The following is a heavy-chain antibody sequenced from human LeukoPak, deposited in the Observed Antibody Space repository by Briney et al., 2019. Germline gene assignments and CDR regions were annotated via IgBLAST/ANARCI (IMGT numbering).Heavy chain of an antibody. CDR2: ISSSGGTI. V-gene: IGHV3-48*03. CDR1: EFTFSSYE. D-gene: IGHD4-23*01. J-gene: IGHJ4*02. Sequence: GGSLRLSCAASEFTFSSYEMNWVRQAPGKGLEWVSYISSSGGTIYYADSLKGRFTISRDNAKNSLFLQMNSLRAEDTAVYYCVRGYGGNGGDWGQGTLVTVSS. CDR3: VRGYGGNGGD.